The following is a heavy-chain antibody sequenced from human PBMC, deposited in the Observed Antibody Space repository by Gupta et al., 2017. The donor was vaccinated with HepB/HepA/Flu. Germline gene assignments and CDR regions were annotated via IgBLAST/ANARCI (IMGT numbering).Heavy chain of an antibody. CDR3: QWWCGTSPTDYHAMDV. D-gene: IGHD2-15*01. V-gene: IGHV3-48*03. CDR1: GFTFSSFA. Sequence: EVQLVQSGGGLVQPGGSLRLSCTASGFTFSSFAMNWVRQAPGKGLEWVSYISSSGRTIYCADTVKGRFTSTRDNAKHSLYLQMNSLRVEDTAVYYCQWWCGTSPTDYHAMDVWGQGTTVVVSS. CDR2: ISSSGRTI. J-gene: IGHJ6*02.